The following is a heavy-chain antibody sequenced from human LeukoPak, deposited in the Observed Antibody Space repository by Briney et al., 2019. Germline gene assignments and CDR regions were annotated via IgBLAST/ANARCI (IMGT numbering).Heavy chain of an antibody. CDR3: ARRGYFDGSGLEH. D-gene: IGHD3-22*01. V-gene: IGHV4-61*01. J-gene: IGHJ4*02. CDR2: IYYDGRT. Sequence: SETLSLTCTVSGGSVSSGRYYWRWIRQPPGKGLEWIGYIYYDGRTNYNPSLKSRVTISVATSKNQFSLKLSSVTAADTAVYYCARRGYFDGSGLEHWGQGTLVTVSS. CDR1: GGSVSSGRYY.